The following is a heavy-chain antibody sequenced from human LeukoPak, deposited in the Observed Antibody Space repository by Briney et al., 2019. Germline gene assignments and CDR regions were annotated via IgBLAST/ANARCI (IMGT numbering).Heavy chain of an antibody. V-gene: IGHV4-34*01. D-gene: IGHD4-17*01. J-gene: IGHJ4*02. CDR1: GGSFSGYC. Sequence: SETLSLTCAVYGGSFSGYCWSWIRQPPGKGLEWIGEINHSGSTNYNPSLKSRVTISVDTSKNQFSLKLSSVTAADTAVYYCARELWTTVSLFDYWGQGTLVTVSS. CDR2: INHSGST. CDR3: ARELWTTVSLFDY.